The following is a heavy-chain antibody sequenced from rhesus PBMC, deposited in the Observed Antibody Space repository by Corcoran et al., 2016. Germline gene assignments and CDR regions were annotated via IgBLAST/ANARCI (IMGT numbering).Heavy chain of an antibody. Sequence: EVQLVESGGGLAKPGGSLRLSCAASGFTFSSYWMNWVRQTPGKGLDWISTINSGGGSTYYADSVKGRFTISRDNSKNTLSLQMNSLRAEDTAVYYCAKEWGYSGSDYWGQGVLVTVSS. CDR3: AKEWGYSGSDY. CDR2: INSGGGST. D-gene: IGHD6-25*01. V-gene: IGHV3S42*01. CDR1: GFTFSSYW. J-gene: IGHJ4*01.